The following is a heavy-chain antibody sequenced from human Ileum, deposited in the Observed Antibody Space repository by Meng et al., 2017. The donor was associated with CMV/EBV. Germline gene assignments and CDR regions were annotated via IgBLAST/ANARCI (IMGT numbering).Heavy chain of an antibody. J-gene: IGHJ4*02. CDR3: AKDRTKYCSSTSCYYFDY. V-gene: IGHV3-30-3*01. Sequence: GESLKISCAASGFTFSSYAMHWVRQAPGKGLEWVAVTSYDGSSEYYADSVKGRFTISRDNSKNTLYLQMNSLRAEDTAVYYCAKDRTKYCSSTSCYYFDYWGQGTLVTVSS. D-gene: IGHD2-2*01. CDR2: TSYDGSSE. CDR1: GFTFSSYA.